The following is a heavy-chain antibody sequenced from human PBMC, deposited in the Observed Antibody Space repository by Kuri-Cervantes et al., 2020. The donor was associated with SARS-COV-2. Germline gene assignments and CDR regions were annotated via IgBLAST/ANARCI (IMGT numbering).Heavy chain of an antibody. J-gene: IGHJ4*02. CDR3: ANHRKGWELPD. D-gene: IGHD1-26*01. V-gene: IGHV3-43D*03. CDR2: ISWDGGST. Sequence: GESLKISCAASGFTFDDYAMHWVRQAPGKGLEWVSLISWDGGSTYYADSVKGRFTISRDNSKNTLYLQMNSLRAEDTAVYYCANHRKGWELPDWGQGTLVTVSS. CDR1: GFTFDDYA.